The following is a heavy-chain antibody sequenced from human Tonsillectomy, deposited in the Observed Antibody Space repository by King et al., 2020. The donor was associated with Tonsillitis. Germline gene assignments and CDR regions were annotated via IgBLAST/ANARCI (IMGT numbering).Heavy chain of an antibody. Sequence: VQLVESGGGLEQPGGSLRLSCAASGFTFSSYAMSWVRKAPGKGLEWVSSISSGGGSTYYADSVKGRFTISRDNSKNTLYLQMNSLRAEDTAVYYCAKDGNYYDSSGYFPDYWGQGTLVTVSS. CDR1: GFTFSSYA. V-gene: IGHV3-23*04. D-gene: IGHD3-22*01. CDR3: AKDGNYYDSSGYFPDY. J-gene: IGHJ4*02. CDR2: ISSGGGST.